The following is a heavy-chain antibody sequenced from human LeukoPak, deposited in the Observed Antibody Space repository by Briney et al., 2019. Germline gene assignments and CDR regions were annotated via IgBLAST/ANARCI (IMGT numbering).Heavy chain of an antibody. V-gene: IGHV3-48*04. D-gene: IGHD3-16*01. CDR2: ISSSSDTI. CDR1: GFTFSSYG. J-gene: IGHJ4*02. Sequence: GGSLRLSCAASGFTFSSYGMNWVRQAPGKGLEWVSYISSSSDTIYYADSVKGRFTISRDNAKNSLYLQMNSLRAEDTAVYYCARGWGSFFDYWGQGTLVTVSS. CDR3: ARGWGSFFDY.